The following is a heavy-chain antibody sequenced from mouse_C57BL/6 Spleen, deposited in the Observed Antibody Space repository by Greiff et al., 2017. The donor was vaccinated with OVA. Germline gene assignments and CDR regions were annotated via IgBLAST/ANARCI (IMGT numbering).Heavy chain of an antibody. CDR1: GYTFTSYW. CDR2: IDPSDSET. V-gene: IGHV1-52*01. Sequence: QVQLQQPGAELVRPGSSVKLSCKASGYTFTSYWMHWVKQRPIQGLEWIGNIDPSDSETHYNQKFKDKATLTVDKSSSTAYMQLSSLTSEDSAVYYCAAVVKVPYAMDYWGQGTSVTVSS. D-gene: IGHD1-1*01. CDR3: AAVVKVPYAMDY. J-gene: IGHJ4*01.